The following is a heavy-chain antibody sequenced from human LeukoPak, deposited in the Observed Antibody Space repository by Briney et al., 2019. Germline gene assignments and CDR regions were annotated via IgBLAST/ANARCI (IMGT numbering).Heavy chain of an antibody. V-gene: IGHV3-7*03. J-gene: IGHJ4*02. CDR3: ARQPFDY. CDR1: GFTFSSYW. CDR2: IEQDGSEK. Sequence: GGSLRLSYAASGFTFSSYWMSWVRQAPGKGLEWVANIEQDGSEKYFVDSVRGRFTISRDNAKNLVYLQMSSLRGEDTAVYYCARQPFDYWGQGTLVTVSS.